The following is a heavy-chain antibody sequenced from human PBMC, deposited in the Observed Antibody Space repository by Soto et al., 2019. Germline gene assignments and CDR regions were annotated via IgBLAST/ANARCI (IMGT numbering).Heavy chain of an antibody. CDR1: GFTFSRFA. D-gene: IGHD2-21*01. Sequence: GGSLRLSCAASGFTFSRFAIHWIRQAPGKGLEWVAVISYDLTKKYYADSVKGRFTISRDNSKNTVSLQMNSLTAEDTAVYYCAKDRGGADYFDYWGQGALVTVSS. V-gene: IGHV3-30*18. CDR3: AKDRGGADYFDY. CDR2: ISYDLTKK. J-gene: IGHJ4*02.